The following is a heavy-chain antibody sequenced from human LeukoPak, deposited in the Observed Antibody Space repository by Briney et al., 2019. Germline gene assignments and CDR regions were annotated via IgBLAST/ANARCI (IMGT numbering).Heavy chain of an antibody. CDR1: GGSVTSGGHY. CDR3: ARVPAAWSRNYYFDY. Sequence: PSETLSLTCTVSGGSVTSGGHYWSWIRQYPGRGLDWLGNIYHSGSTYYNPSLKSRVTISVDTSTNQFSLKLSSVSAADTAVYYCARVPAAWSRNYYFDYWGQGTLVTVSS. D-gene: IGHD6-25*01. J-gene: IGHJ4*02. V-gene: IGHV4-31*03. CDR2: IYHSGST.